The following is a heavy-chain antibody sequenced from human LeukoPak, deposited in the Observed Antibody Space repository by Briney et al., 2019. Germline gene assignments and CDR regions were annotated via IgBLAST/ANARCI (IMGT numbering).Heavy chain of an antibody. J-gene: IGHJ1*01. CDR3: AREDYYYDSSGYFQH. D-gene: IGHD3-22*01. V-gene: IGHV4-59*01. CDR2: IFDSGST. CDR1: GGSISSYY. Sequence: SETLSLTCTVSGGSISSYYWSWIRQPPGKGLEWIGDIFDSGSTNYNPSLKSRVTISVDTSKNQFSLKLSSVTAADTAVYYCAREDYYYDSSGYFQHWGQGTLVTVSS.